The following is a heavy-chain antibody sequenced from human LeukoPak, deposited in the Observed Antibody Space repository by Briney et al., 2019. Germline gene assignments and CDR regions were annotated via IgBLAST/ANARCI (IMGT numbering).Heavy chain of an antibody. Sequence: SETLSLTCTVSGGSISSYYWSWIRQPPGEGLEWIGCIYYSGSTNYYPSLTRRVTISVDPSKNQFSLKLSSVTAADTAVYYCARGTPYYDFWSGLAAEYWGQGTLVTVSS. CDR3: ARGTPYYDFWSGLAAEY. V-gene: IGHV4-59*01. CDR2: IYYSGST. D-gene: IGHD3-3*01. CDR1: GGSISSYY. J-gene: IGHJ4*02.